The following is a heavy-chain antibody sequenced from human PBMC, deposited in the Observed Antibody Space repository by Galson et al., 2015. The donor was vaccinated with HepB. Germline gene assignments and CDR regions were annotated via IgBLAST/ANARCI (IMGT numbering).Heavy chain of an antibody. D-gene: IGHD2-2*02. CDR3: ARCSPPHYREKDIVVVPAAIRTPLYYYGMDV. CDR2: IIPIFGTA. CDR1: GGTFSSYA. Sequence: SVKVSCKASGGTFSSYAISWVRQAPGQGLEWMGGIIPIFGTANYAQKFQGRVTITADESTSTAYMELSSLRSEDTAVYYCARCSPPHYREKDIVVVPAAIRTPLYYYGMDVWGQGTTVTVSS. V-gene: IGHV1-69*13. J-gene: IGHJ6*02.